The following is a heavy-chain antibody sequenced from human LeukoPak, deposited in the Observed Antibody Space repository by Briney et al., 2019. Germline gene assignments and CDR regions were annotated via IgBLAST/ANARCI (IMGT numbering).Heavy chain of an antibody. J-gene: IGHJ4*02. CDR2: VHYSGSA. CDR3: AREGNDFWSGYYSHDY. D-gene: IGHD3-3*01. V-gene: IGHV4-34*01. Sequence: SETLSLTCAVYGGSFSGYYWTWIRQSPGRGLEWIGEVHYSGSATYNPSLKSRVTISVDTSKNQFSLKLSSVTAADTAVYYCAREGNDFWSGYYSHDYWGQGTLVTVSS. CDR1: GGSFSGYY.